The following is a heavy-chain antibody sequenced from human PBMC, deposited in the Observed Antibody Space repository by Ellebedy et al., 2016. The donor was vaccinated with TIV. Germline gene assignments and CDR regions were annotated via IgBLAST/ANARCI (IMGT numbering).Heavy chain of an antibody. CDR1: GFTVSNNY. D-gene: IGHD3-10*01. CDR2: LSGSGGST. J-gene: IGHJ6*02. Sequence: PGGSLRLSCAASGFTVSNNYINWVRQAPGKGLEWVSSLSGSGGSTYYADSVKGRFTISRDNSKNTLYLQMNSLKAEDTAVYYCAKRVTMVREVITYYHYAMDVWGQGTTVTVSS. V-gene: IGHV3-23*01. CDR3: AKRVTMVREVITYYHYAMDV.